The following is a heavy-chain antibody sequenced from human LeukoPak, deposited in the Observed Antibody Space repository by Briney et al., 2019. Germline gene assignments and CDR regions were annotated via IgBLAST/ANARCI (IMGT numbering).Heavy chain of an antibody. CDR2: ISSSSSYI. J-gene: IGHJ4*02. CDR3: ASTIGRWRFDY. V-gene: IGHV3-21*01. CDR1: GFTFRSYS. Sequence: GGSLRLSCAASGFTFRSYSMNWVRQAPGKGLEWVSSISSSSSYIYYADSVKGRFTISRDNAKNSLYLQMNSLRAEDTAVYYCASTIGRWRFDYWGQGTLVTVSS. D-gene: IGHD3-3*01.